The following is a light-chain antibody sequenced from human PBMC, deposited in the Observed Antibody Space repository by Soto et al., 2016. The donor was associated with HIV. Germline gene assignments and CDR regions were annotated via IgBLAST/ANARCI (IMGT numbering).Light chain of an antibody. Sequence: DIQMTQSPASLSASVGDRVTITCRASQDIGNSLVWYQQKPGKAPKSLLFAASRLESGIPSRFSGNGSEKDYGLTISSLQPEDFATYYCHQYYSLPYTFGQGTYLEIK. CDR1: QDIGNS. CDR2: AAS. V-gene: IGKV1-NL1*01. J-gene: IGKJ2*01. CDR3: HQYYSLPYT.